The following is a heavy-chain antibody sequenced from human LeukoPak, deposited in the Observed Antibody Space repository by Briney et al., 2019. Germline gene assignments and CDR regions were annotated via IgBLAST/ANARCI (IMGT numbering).Heavy chain of an antibody. D-gene: IGHD3-10*01. CDR1: GFSFSNYW. Sequence: GGSLRLSCVGSGFSFSNYWMGWIRQAPGKGLEWVANTKPDEREKYYVDSVKGRFIISRDNAKNSLYLQINSLRVDDTAIYYCTRDGEGASHFWGQGTLATASS. J-gene: IGHJ4*02. V-gene: IGHV3-7*03. CDR3: TRDGEGASHF. CDR2: TKPDEREK.